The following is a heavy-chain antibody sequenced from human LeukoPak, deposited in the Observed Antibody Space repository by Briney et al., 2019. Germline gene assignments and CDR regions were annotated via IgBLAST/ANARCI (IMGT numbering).Heavy chain of an antibody. J-gene: IGHJ4*02. Sequence: PGGSLRLSWAASGFPFSDYVMHWVRQAPGKGLEWVSVIRYDGNNKYYAGSGKGRFTISRDNSKNTLHLHMQSPEGEDTAVYYCAKDRWGAVAAFDYWGQGTLVTVSS. D-gene: IGHD6-19*01. CDR3: AKDRWGAVAAFDY. CDR1: GFPFSDYV. CDR2: IRYDGNNK. V-gene: IGHV3-30*02.